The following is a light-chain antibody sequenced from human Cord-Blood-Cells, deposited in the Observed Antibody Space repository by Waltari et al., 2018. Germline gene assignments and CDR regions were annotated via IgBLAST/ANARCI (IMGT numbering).Light chain of an antibody. V-gene: IGLV2-11*01. CDR3: CSYAGSFTYV. CDR1: STDVRGSNY. J-gene: IGLJ1*01. Sequence: QHALTQRRAVSGPPGQSVTISCTGTSTDVRGSNYVSWYHQHPGQAPKLMIYDVSQRPSGVPDRFSGSKSGNTASLTISWLQAEDEADYYCCSYAGSFTYVFGTGTKVTVL. CDR2: DVS.